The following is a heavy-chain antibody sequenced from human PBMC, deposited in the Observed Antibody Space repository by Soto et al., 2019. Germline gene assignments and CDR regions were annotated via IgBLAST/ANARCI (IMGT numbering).Heavy chain of an antibody. Sequence: ASVKVSCKASGYTFTSYGISWVRQAPGQGLEWMGWISAYNGNTNYAQKLQGRVTMTTDTSTSTAYMELRSLRSDDAAVYYCARAVAGRRDNWFDPWGQGTLVTVSS. CDR3: ARAVAGRRDNWFDP. D-gene: IGHD6-19*01. CDR2: ISAYNGNT. CDR1: GYTFTSYG. J-gene: IGHJ5*02. V-gene: IGHV1-18*04.